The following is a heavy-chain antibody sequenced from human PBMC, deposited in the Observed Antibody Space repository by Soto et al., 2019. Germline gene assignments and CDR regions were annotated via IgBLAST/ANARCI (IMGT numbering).Heavy chain of an antibody. D-gene: IGHD5-18*01. CDR1: GGTFSDFA. CDR2: IVPRCGSP. V-gene: IGHV1-69*01. CDR3: ARDRIQLRLGKYSFNGMDV. Sequence: QVQLVQSGAEMRKPGSSLRVSCKASGGTFSDFAFSWVRQAPGQGLEWMGGIVPRCGSPNCAQKFGSRVTISADPSPSTVYMEVSSLRCADTAVYFCARDRIQLRLGKYSFNGMDVWGQGTTITVSS. J-gene: IGHJ6*02.